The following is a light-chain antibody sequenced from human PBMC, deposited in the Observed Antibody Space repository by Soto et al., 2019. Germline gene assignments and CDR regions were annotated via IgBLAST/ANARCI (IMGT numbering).Light chain of an antibody. J-gene: IGKJ3*01. CDR1: QDISND. V-gene: IGKV1-17*01. Sequence: DLQMTQSPSSLSASVGDRVTIACRASQDISNDLGWYQQKPGKAPKRLIYASSSLQTGVPSRFSGSGSGTEFTLTISSLQPEDFATYYCLQHNNYPFTFGPGTKVDIK. CDR2: ASS. CDR3: LQHNNYPFT.